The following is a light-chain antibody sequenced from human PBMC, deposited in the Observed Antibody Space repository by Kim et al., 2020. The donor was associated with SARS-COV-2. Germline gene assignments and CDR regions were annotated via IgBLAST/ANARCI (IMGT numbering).Light chain of an antibody. CDR3: KQTYSASRT. J-gene: IGKJ1*01. CDR1: QDISRY. Sequence: DIQMTQSPSSLSASVGDRVTITCRASQDISRYLNWYQQKPGKAPKLLIYTASSLQSGVPSRFTGSGSETDFTLTISSLQPEDFATYYCKQTYSASRTFGQGNKVDIK. CDR2: TAS. V-gene: IGKV1-39*01.